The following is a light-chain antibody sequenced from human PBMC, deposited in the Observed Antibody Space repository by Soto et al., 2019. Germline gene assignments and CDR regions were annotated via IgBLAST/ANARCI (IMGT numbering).Light chain of an antibody. V-gene: IGKV3D-15*01. J-gene: IGKJ1*01. Sequence: EIVLTQSPGTLSLSPGERATLSCRASQSVGYNMAWYQQKPGQPPKLLIFGASSRATDIPARFSGGGSGTDFTLTISSLQSEDFALYYCQQYNDWPLTFGQGTKVDI. CDR2: GAS. CDR3: QQYNDWPLT. CDR1: QSVGYN.